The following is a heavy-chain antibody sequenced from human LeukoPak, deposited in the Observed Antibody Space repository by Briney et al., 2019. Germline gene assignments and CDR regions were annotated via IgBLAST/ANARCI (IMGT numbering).Heavy chain of an antibody. Sequence: GGSLRLSCAASGFTFSSYAMHWVRQAPGKGLEWVAVISYDGSNKYYADSVEGRFTISRDNSKNTLYLQMNSLRVEDTAVYYCARECGTYLYYYYGMDVWGQGTTVTVSS. CDR1: GFTFSSYA. V-gene: IGHV3-30-3*01. CDR2: ISYDGSNK. J-gene: IGHJ6*02. D-gene: IGHD1-26*01. CDR3: ARECGTYLYYYYGMDV.